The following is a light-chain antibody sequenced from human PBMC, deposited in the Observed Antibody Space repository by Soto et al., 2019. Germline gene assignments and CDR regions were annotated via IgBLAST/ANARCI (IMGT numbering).Light chain of an antibody. CDR3: SSYTSSSTFYV. Sequence: QSVLTQPASVSGSPGQSITISCTGTSSDVGGYNYVSWYQQHPGKAPKLMIYDVSNRPSGVSNRFSGSKSGNTPSLTISGLQAEDEADYYCSSYTSSSTFYVFGTGTKLTVL. CDR2: DVS. CDR1: SSDVGGYNY. J-gene: IGLJ1*01. V-gene: IGLV2-14*01.